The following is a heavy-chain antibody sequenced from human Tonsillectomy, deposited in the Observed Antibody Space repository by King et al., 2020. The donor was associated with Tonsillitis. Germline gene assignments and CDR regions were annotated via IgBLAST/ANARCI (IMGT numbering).Heavy chain of an antibody. Sequence: VQLVQSGAEVKKPGASVKVSCKASGYTFTGYYMHLVRQAPGQGLEWMGWINPNSGGTNYAQKFQGRVTMTRDTSISTAYMELSRLRSDDTVVYYCARDLFTSYSYGDPNRFGPCGQGTLVTVSS. CDR2: INPNSGGT. D-gene: IGHD5-18*01. CDR3: ARDLFTSYSYGDPNRFGP. V-gene: IGHV1-2*02. CDR1: GYTFTGYY. J-gene: IGHJ5*02.